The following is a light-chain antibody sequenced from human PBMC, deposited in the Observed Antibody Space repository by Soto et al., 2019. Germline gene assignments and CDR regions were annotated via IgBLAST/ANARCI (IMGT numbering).Light chain of an antibody. V-gene: IGKV1-5*01. CDR2: DAS. J-gene: IGKJ1*01. CDR1: QNVNNW. Sequence: DIQMTQFPSALSASVGDRVTITCRASQNVNNWLAWYQHKPGKAPQLLIYDASDLETGVPSRFSGRGSGTEFTLANSGQQSDDFATFYWQQDNSYSTFGIGTKVEVK. CDR3: QQDNSYST.